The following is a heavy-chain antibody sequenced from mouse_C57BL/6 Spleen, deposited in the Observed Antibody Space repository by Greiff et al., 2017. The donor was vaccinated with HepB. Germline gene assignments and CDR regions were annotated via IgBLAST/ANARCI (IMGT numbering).Heavy chain of an antibody. CDR1: GYTFTSYW. J-gene: IGHJ2*01. CDR3: ARADSTYRRYFDY. V-gene: IGHV1-53*01. D-gene: IGHD5-1*01. Sequence: QVQLQQPGTELVKPGASVKLSCKASGYTFTSYWMHWVKQRPGQGLEWIGNINPSNGGTNYNEKFKSKATLTVDKSSSTAYMQLSSLTFEDSAVYYCARADSTYRRYFDYWGQGTTLTVSS. CDR2: INPSNGGT.